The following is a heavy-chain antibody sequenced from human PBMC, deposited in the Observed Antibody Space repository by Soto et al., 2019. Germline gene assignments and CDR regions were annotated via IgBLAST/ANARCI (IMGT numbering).Heavy chain of an antibody. CDR1: DFTISPYW. CDR2: IKEDGSVT. D-gene: IGHD3-10*01. J-gene: IGHJ3*01. Sequence: PGGSLRLSCATSDFTISPYWMNWVRQTPGQGLEFVANIKEDGSVTNYVDSVKGRFTISRDNAKNSLYLQMNSLRAEDTAVYYCGTDQWGGAFDLWGRGTTVTVSS. V-gene: IGHV3-7*01. CDR3: GTDQWGGAFDL.